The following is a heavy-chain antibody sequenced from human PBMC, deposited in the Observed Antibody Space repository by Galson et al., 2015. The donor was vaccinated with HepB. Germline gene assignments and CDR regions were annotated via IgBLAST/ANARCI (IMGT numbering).Heavy chain of an antibody. D-gene: IGHD2-21*01. J-gene: IGHJ4*02. V-gene: IGHV3-48*03. CDR2: ISCGGHTK. CDR1: GFTFSYYG. Sequence: SLRLSCAASGFTFSYYGMNWVRQAPGKGLEWVSYISCGGHTKYYADSVKGRFTISRDNAQNTVYLQVNSLRAEDTAVYYCARDVTTTETWGGDFDYWGQGT. CDR3: ARDVTTTETWGGDFDY.